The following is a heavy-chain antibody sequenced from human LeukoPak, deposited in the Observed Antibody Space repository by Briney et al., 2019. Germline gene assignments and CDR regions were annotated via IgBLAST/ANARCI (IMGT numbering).Heavy chain of an antibody. D-gene: IGHD5-24*01. Sequence: PSETLSLTCTVSGGSISNYFWSWIRQPPGKGLEWIGYIYYSGGTNYNPSLKSRVTISVDTPKNQFSLKLSSVTAADTAVYYCARVQGDGYNFDYWGQGTLVTVSS. V-gene: IGHV4-59*01. CDR3: ARVQGDGYNFDY. J-gene: IGHJ4*02. CDR1: GGSISNYF. CDR2: IYYSGGT.